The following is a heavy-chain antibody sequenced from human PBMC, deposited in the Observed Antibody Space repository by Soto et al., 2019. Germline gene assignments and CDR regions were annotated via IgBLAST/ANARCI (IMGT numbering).Heavy chain of an antibody. CDR2: INPGGGST. CDR3: ARPTVVGATVRYFFDY. J-gene: IGHJ4*01. CDR1: GYTFTSHY. Sequence: ASVKVSCKASGYTFTSHYIHWVRQAPGQGLEWMGVINPGGGSTNYAQKFKGRLTLTRDTSTSTVYMELSSLRSEDTAVYYCARPTVVGATVRYFFDYWGQGTLVTVSS. D-gene: IGHD1-26*01. V-gene: IGHV1-46*01.